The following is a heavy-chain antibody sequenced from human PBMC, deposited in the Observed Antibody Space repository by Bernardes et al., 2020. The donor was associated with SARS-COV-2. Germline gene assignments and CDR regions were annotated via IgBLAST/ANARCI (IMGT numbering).Heavy chain of an antibody. CDR3: ARVRSGSSWGFDH. Sequence: VGSLILSCEASGFTFRTYWMHWVRQAPGQGLQWVSRIDSDGSTTNYADSVKGRFTISRDNAKNTLFMQMNSLRADDTAVYYCARVRSGSSWGFDHWGQGTLVTVSS. D-gene: IGHD6-6*01. V-gene: IGHV3-74*01. J-gene: IGHJ4*02. CDR1: GFTFRTYW. CDR2: IDSDGSTT.